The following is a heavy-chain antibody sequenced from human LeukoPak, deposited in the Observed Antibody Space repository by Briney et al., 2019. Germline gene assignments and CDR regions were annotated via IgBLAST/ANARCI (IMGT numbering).Heavy chain of an antibody. Sequence: GGSLRLSCAASGFTFSNYAMSWVRQAPGMGLEWVSVISGSGSSTNYGDSVKGRFTISRDNSKNTVYLQMNSLRAEDTAVYYCAREYGSGSYYYFYYYMDVWGKGTTVTVSS. J-gene: IGHJ6*03. CDR3: AREYGSGSYYYFYYYMDV. CDR1: GFTFSNYA. V-gene: IGHV3-23*01. CDR2: ISGSGSST. D-gene: IGHD3-10*01.